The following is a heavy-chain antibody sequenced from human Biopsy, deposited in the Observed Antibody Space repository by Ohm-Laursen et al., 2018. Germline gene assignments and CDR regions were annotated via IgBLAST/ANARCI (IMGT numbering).Heavy chain of an antibody. CDR1: GDTFATYH. CDR3: AIFEGYSDDNLDYEHYGMDV. Sequence: GASVKVSCNASGDTFATYHIHWVRQAPGRGLEWMGIISPSGGGTMDTQKFQDRLTMTRDTSTSTVHMELKSLKSEDTAVYYCAIFEGYSDDNLDYEHYGMDVWGQGTTVTVSS. V-gene: IGHV1-46*01. D-gene: IGHD1-26*01. J-gene: IGHJ6*02. CDR2: ISPSGGGT.